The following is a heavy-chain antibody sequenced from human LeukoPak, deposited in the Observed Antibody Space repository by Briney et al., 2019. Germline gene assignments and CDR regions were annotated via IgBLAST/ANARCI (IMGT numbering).Heavy chain of an antibody. V-gene: IGHV3-30*03. J-gene: IGHJ4*02. Sequence: GGSLRLSCAASGFTLSTYVMHWVRQAPGKGLEWVAVISYGGGNKYYADSVKGRFSISRDDSKNTLYLQMNSLRAEDTAVYYCARDQCSGANCQVALDYWGQGTLVTVSS. D-gene: IGHD2-15*01. CDR2: ISYGGGNK. CDR1: GFTLSTYV. CDR3: ARDQCSGANCQVALDY.